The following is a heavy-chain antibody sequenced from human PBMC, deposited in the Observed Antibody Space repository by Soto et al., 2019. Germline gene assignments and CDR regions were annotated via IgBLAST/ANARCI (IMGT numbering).Heavy chain of an antibody. Sequence: GGSLRLSCAASGFTFSSYGMHWVRQAPGKGLEWVAVIWYDGSNKYYADSVKGRFTISRDNSKNTLYLQMNSLRAEDTAVYYCARGYYYDSSGYSWGDYFDYWGQGTLVTVSS. J-gene: IGHJ4*02. CDR3: ARGYYYDSSGYSWGDYFDY. CDR2: IWYDGSNK. V-gene: IGHV3-33*01. CDR1: GFTFSSYG. D-gene: IGHD3-22*01.